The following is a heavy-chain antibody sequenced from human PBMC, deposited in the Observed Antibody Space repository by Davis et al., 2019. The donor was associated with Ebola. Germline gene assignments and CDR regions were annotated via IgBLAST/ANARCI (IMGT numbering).Heavy chain of an antibody. V-gene: IGHV3-53*01. J-gene: IGHJ6*04. D-gene: IGHD6-19*01. CDR2: IYSGGST. CDR3: ARDDIAVAGMAAYYYYGMDV. CDR1: GFTVSSNY. Sequence: SCAASGFTVSSNYMNWVRQAPGKGLEWVSVIYSGGSTYYADSVKGRFTISRDNSKNTLYLQMNSLRAEDTAVYYCARDDIAVAGMAAYYYYGMDVWGKGTTVTVSS.